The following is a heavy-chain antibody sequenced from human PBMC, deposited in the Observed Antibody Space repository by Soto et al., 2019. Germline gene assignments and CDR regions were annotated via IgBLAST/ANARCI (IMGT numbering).Heavy chain of an antibody. CDR3: ARDYVVVAATPPYYYGMDV. Sequence: PGGSLRLSCAASGFTFSSYSMNWVRQAPGKGLEWVSSISSSSSYIYYADSVKGRFTISRDNAKNSLYLQMNGLRAEDTAVYYCARDYVVVAATPPYYYGMDVWGQGTTVTVSS. J-gene: IGHJ6*02. CDR1: GFTFSSYS. CDR2: ISSSSSYI. D-gene: IGHD2-15*01. V-gene: IGHV3-21*01.